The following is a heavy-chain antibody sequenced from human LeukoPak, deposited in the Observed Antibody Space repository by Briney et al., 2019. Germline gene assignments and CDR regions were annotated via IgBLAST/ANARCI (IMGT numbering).Heavy chain of an antibody. CDR2: IIPILGIA. V-gene: IGHV1-69*04. CDR3: ARAVVLSPYYFDY. CDR1: GGTFSSYA. Sequence: GASVKVSCKASGGTFSSYAISWVRQAPGQGLEWIGRIIPILGIANYAQKFQGRVTITADKSTSTAYMELSSLRSEDTAVYYCARAVVLSPYYFDYWGQGTLVTVSS. D-gene: IGHD4-23*01. J-gene: IGHJ4*02.